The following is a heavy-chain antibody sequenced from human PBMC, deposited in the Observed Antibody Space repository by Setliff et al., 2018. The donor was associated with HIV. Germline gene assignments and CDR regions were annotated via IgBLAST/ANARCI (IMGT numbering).Heavy chain of an antibody. J-gene: IGHJ4*02. V-gene: IGHV1-8*02. CDR2: IIPILGNT. D-gene: IGHD3-10*01. CDR3: ARGGTLYY. Sequence: ASVKVSCKASGGTFSSYAISWVRQAPGQGLEWMGGIIPILGNTGCAQKFQGRVTMTRDTSTSTAYMELSSLNADDTAVYYCARGGTLYYWGQGTLVTVSS. CDR1: GGTFSSYA.